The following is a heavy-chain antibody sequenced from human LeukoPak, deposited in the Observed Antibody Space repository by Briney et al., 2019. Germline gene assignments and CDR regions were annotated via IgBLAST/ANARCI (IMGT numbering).Heavy chain of an antibody. CDR1: GYTFTSYA. J-gene: IGHJ6*02. CDR3: ARGRGPYYYYGMDV. D-gene: IGHD3-10*01. V-gene: IGHV7-4-1*02. CDR2: INTNTGNP. Sequence: ASVKVSCKASGYTFTSYAMNWVRQAPGQGLEWMGWINTNTGNPTYAQGFTGRFVFSLDTSASTAYLQISSLKAEDTAVYYCARGRGPYYYYGMDVWGQGTTVTVSS.